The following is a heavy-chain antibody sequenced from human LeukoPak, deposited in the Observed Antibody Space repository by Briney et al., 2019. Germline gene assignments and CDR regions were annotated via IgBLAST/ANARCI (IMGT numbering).Heavy chain of an antibody. CDR1: GGSFSGYY. Sequence: SETLSLTCAVYGGSFSGYYWSWIGQPAGKGLEWIGGLNHSGSTNYNPSLMSRVTISVDPSKNQFFLKLTSVTAADPAEYYLSSKRGYCSSTSCYKDGYCDYWGQETVVTVSS. CDR3: SSKRGYCSSTSCYKDGYCDY. CDR2: LNHSGST. V-gene: IGHV4-34*01. D-gene: IGHD2-2*02. J-gene: IGHJ4*02.